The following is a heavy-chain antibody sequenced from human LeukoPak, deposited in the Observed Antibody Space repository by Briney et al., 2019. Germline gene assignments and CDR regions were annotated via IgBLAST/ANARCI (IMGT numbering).Heavy chain of an antibody. Sequence: SVKVSCKASGGTFSSYAISWVRQAPGQGLGWMGRIIPIFGIANYAQKFQGRVTITADKSTSTAYMELSSLRSEDTAVYYCARDPIDYSWGFDPWGQGTLVTVSS. V-gene: IGHV1-69*04. CDR1: GGTFSSYA. D-gene: IGHD4-11*01. CDR3: ARDPIDYSWGFDP. J-gene: IGHJ5*02. CDR2: IIPIFGIA.